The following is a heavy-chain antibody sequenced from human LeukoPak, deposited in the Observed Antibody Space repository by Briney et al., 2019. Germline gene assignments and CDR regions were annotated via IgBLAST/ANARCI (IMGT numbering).Heavy chain of an antibody. CDR3: ASGYDSSGYLSVSFDY. J-gene: IGHJ4*02. CDR2: IYCSGST. Sequence: SETLSLTCTVSGGSISSYYWSWIRQPPGKGLEWIGYIYCSGSTNYNPSLKSRVTISVDTSKNQFSLKLSSVTAADTAVYYCASGYDSSGYLSVSFDYWGQGTLVTVSS. D-gene: IGHD3-22*01. V-gene: IGHV4-59*01. CDR1: GGSISSYY.